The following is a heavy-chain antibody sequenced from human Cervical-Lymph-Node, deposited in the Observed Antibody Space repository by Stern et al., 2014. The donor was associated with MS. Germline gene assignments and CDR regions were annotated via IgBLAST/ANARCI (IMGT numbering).Heavy chain of an antibody. CDR1: GYTFSSFA. CDR2: ITVYNGNT. V-gene: IGHV1-18*01. CDR3: ARGWGDTRH. J-gene: IGHJ4*02. D-gene: IGHD3-16*01. Sequence: VQLVQSGAEVKKPGASVNVSCKASGYTFSSFAITWVRQAPGQGLEWMGTITVYNGNTNYAQRVQDRVTMPTHPSTNPAYMEVRTLRSAATALYYCARGWGDTRHWGQGTLVTVSS.